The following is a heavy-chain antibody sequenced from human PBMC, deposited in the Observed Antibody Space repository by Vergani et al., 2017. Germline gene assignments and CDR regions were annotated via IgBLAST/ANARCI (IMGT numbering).Heavy chain of an antibody. D-gene: IGHD3-22*01. CDR1: GGSISSGGYS. J-gene: IGHJ6*02. CDR2: IYHSGST. CDR3: ARARRFYDSSGYYLDYYYGMDV. V-gene: IGHV4-30-2*01. Sequence: QLQLQESGSGLVKPSQTLSLTCAVSGGSISSGGYSWSWIRQPPGKGLEWIGYIYHSGSTYYNPSLKSRVTISVDRSKNQFSLKLSSVTAADTAVYYCARARRFYDSSGYYLDYYYGMDVWGQGTTVTVSS.